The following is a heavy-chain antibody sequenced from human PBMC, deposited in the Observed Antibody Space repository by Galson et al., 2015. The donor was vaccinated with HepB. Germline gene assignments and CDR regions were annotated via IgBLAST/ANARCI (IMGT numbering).Heavy chain of an antibody. V-gene: IGHV3-23*01. D-gene: IGHD1-26*01. CDR1: GFTFSNSA. J-gene: IGHJ4*02. CDR3: AKGLAYRSSAGNFDY. Sequence: SLRLSCAASGFTFSNSAMSWVRQAPGRGLEWVSAISASGGTNTYYADSVEGRFTISRDDSKNTLYLQMSSLRAEDTALYYCAKGLAYRSSAGNFDYWGQGTLVTVSS. CDR2: ISASGGTNT.